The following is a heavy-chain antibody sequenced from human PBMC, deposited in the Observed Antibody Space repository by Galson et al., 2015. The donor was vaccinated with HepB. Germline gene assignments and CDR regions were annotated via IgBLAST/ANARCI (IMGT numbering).Heavy chain of an antibody. CDR2: IYHSGST. V-gene: IGHV4-4*02. Sequence: TLSLTCAVSGGSITSTNWCNWVRQSPGKGLEWIGEIYHSGSTHYNVSLKSRITMSVDKSKNQFSLKLTSVTAADTAVYYCATQGQTGSPLAKDAFDIWGQGTMVTVSS. CDR1: GGSITSTNW. D-gene: IGHD2-15*01. CDR3: ATQGQTGSPLAKDAFDI. J-gene: IGHJ3*02.